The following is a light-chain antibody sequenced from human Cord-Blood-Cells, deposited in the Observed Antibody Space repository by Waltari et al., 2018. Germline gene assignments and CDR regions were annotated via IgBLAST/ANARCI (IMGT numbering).Light chain of an antibody. V-gene: IGLV3-1*01. CDR1: TLGDKY. CDR3: QAWDSSTVV. J-gene: IGLJ2*01. Sequence: SYELTQPPSVFVSPGQTASITCPGDTLGDKYACWYQQNPGQSPVLVIYQDSKRPSGIPERFSGSNSGNTATLTISGTQAMDEADYYCQAWDSSTVVFGGGTKLTVL. CDR2: QDS.